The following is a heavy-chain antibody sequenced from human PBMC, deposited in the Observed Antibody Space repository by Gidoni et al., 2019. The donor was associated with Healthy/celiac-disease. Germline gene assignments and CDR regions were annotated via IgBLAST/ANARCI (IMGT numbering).Heavy chain of an antibody. Sequence: EVQLVESGGGLVKPGGSLSLSCAASGFPFSSYSMNWVRQAPGKGLEWVSSISSSSSYIYYADSVKGRFTISRDNAKNSLYLQMNSLRAEDTAVYYCARQFEYSSSSDAFDIWGQGTMVTVSS. J-gene: IGHJ3*02. D-gene: IGHD6-6*01. CDR3: ARQFEYSSSSDAFDI. CDR2: ISSSSSYI. CDR1: GFPFSSYS. V-gene: IGHV3-21*01.